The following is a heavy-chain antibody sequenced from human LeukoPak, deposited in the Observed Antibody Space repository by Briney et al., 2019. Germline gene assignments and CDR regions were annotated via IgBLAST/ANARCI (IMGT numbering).Heavy chain of an antibody. CDR3: APNFWSGYLTDY. V-gene: IGHV3-11*04. CDR2: ISSSGSTI. J-gene: IGHJ4*02. CDR1: GFTFSDYY. D-gene: IGHD3-3*01. Sequence: PGGSLRLSCAASGFTFSDYYMSWIRQAPGKGLEWVSYISSSGSTIYYADSVKGRFTISRDNAKNSLYLQMNSLRDEDTAVYYCAPNFWSGYLTDYWGQGTLVTVSS.